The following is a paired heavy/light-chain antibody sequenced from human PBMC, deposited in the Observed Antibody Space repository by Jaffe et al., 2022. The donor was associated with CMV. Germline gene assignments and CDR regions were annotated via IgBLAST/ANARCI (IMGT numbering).Light chain of an antibody. J-gene: IGLJ3*02. V-gene: IGLV1-51*02. CDR3: GTWDSSLSTSWV. CDR2: ENN. Sequence: QSVLTQPPSVSAAPGQKVTISCSGSSSNIGRNYVSWYQQLPGTAPKLLIYENNKRPSGIPDRFSGSKSGTSATLGITGLQTGDEADYYCGTWDSSLSTSWVFGGGTKLTVL. CDR1: SSNIGRNY.
Heavy chain of an antibody. CDR1: GFTFNSYS. Sequence: EVQLVESGGGLVKPGGSLRLSCAASGFTFNSYSMNWVRQAPGRGLEWVSSIRSSGTYIYYADSVKGRFTISKDDTKTSLYLQMNSLRAEDTAVYYCARAPSVDVSYYYYMDVWGKGTTVTVSS. J-gene: IGHJ6*03. CDR3: ARAPSVDVSYYYYMDV. V-gene: IGHV3-21*01. D-gene: IGHD5-12*01. CDR2: IRSSGTYI.